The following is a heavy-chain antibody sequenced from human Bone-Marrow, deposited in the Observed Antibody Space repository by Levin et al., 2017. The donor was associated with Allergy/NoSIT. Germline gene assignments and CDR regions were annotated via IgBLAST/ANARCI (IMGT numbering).Heavy chain of an antibody. CDR2: IFHSGNT. D-gene: IGHD3-22*01. Sequence: SETLSLTCNVSGGSISRSPYYWAWIRQSPGKGLEWLGSIFHSGNTYYNPSLNRRVTISVDTSKNHFSLNLRSVTAADSAVFYCASFTKYDSGGYWGRGIVVTVSS. J-gene: IGHJ4*02. V-gene: IGHV4-39*02. CDR1: GGSISRSPYY. CDR3: ASFTKYDSGGY.